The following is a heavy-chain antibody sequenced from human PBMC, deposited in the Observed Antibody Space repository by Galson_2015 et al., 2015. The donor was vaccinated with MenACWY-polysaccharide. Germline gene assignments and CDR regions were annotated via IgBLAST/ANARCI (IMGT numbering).Heavy chain of an antibody. J-gene: IGHJ5*02. CDR3: ARVSYFFRPFCP. V-gene: IGHV3-48*02. Sequence: SLRLSCEASGFTFSTYTMTWVRQAPGKGLEWVSSVSSGSGTIYYAESVKGRSTISRDNAQSSLYLQLNSLRDEDTAVYYCARVSYFFRPFCPRGPGTLGTGPS. CDR2: VSSGSGTI. D-gene: IGHD2/OR15-2a*01. CDR1: GFTFSTYT.